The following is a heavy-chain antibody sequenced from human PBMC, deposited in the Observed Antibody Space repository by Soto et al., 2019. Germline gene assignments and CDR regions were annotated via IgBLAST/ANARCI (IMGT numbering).Heavy chain of an antibody. D-gene: IGHD2-2*01. CDR2: IYHTGNT. CDR3: ARAEVKRGRTYCGSNSCVYYFDS. CDR1: GGSISSDSFY. J-gene: IGHJ4*02. Sequence: SETLSLTCTVSGGSISSDSFYWNWIRQLPGEGLEWIGYIYHTGNTYYNPSLKSRVTMSVDTSKNQFSLNLSSVTAADTAVYSCARAEVKRGRTYCGSNSCVYYFDSWGQGTLVTVSS. V-gene: IGHV4-31*03.